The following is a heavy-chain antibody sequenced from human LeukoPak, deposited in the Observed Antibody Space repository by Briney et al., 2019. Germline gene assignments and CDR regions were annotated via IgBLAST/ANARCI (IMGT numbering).Heavy chain of an antibody. CDR2: ISAYNGNT. D-gene: IGHD4/OR15-4a*01. J-gene: IGHJ6*02. Sequence: ASVKVSCKASGYTFTSYGISWVRQAPGQGLEWMGWISAYNGNTNYAQKLQGRVTMTTDTSTSTAYMELRSLRSDDTAVYYCTRTMAGQYYYYGMDVWGQGTTVTVSS. V-gene: IGHV1-18*01. CDR1: GYTFTSYG. CDR3: TRTMAGQYYYYGMDV.